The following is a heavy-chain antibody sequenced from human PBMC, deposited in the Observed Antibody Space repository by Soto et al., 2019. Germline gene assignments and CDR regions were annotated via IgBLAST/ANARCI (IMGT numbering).Heavy chain of an antibody. CDR1: GFTFSSYG. J-gene: IGHJ6*02. CDR2: ISYDGSNK. D-gene: IGHD3-10*01. Sequence: QVQLVESGGGVVQPGRSLRLSCAASGFTFSSYGMHWVRQAPGKGLEWVAVISYDGSNKYYADSVKGRFTISRDNYKNTLYLQMNSLRAEDTAVYYCAKDSTTMVRGVIIDRYYYYGMDVWGQGTTVTVSS. V-gene: IGHV3-30*18. CDR3: AKDSTTMVRGVIIDRYYYYGMDV.